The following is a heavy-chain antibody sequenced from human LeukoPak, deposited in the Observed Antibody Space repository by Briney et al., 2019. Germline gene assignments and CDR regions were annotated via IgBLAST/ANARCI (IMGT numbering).Heavy chain of an antibody. V-gene: IGHV1-69*05. J-gene: IGHJ6*03. CDR3: ARGVLWFGNRPYYYYYYMDV. Sequence: SVKVSCKASGGTFSSYAISWVRQAPGQGLEWMGGIIPIFGTANYAQKFQGRGTITTDESTSTAYMELSSLRSEDTAVYYCARGVLWFGNRPYYYYYYMDVWGKGTTVTVSS. CDR2: IIPIFGTA. CDR1: GGTFSSYA. D-gene: IGHD3-10*01.